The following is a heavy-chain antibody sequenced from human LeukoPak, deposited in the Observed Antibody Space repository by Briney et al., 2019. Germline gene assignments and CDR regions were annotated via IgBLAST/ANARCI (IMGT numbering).Heavy chain of an antibody. J-gene: IGHJ4*02. CDR2: INPNSGGT. Sequence: ASVKVSCKASGYTFTVYYMHWVRQAPGQGLGWMGRINPNSGGTNYAQKFQGRVTMTRDTSISTAYMGLSRLRSDDTAVYYCARDSDYGDYRYDYWGQGTLVTVSS. D-gene: IGHD4-17*01. V-gene: IGHV1-2*06. CDR1: GYTFTVYY. CDR3: ARDSDYGDYRYDY.